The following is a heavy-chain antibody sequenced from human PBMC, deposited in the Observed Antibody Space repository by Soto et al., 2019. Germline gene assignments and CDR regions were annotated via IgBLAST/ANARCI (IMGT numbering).Heavy chain of an antibody. J-gene: IGHJ6*02. D-gene: IGHD5-12*01. V-gene: IGHV1-69*01. Sequence: QVQLVQSGAEVKKPGSSVKVSCKASGGTFSSYGLNWVRQAPGQGLEWMGGIIPMFGSTNYAPKFQGRVTITADGSTSTASMELSSLRSEDTAVYYCARDLGYDYGVYYGMDVWGQGTTVTVSS. CDR2: IIPMFGST. CDR3: ARDLGYDYGVYYGMDV. CDR1: GGTFSSYG.